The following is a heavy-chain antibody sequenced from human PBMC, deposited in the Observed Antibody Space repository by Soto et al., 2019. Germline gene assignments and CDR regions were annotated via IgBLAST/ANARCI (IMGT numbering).Heavy chain of an antibody. CDR1: GFTFSNAW. Sequence: GGSLRLSCAASGFTFSNAWVNWVRQAPGKGLEWVGRIKSKTDGGTADFAAPVKGRFAISRDDSKNTVYLQMNSLKTEDTAVYYCTTDSYSTIIVVRFDYWGHGTLVTVSS. CDR2: IKSKTDGGTA. V-gene: IGHV3-15*07. CDR3: TTDSYSTIIVVRFDY. D-gene: IGHD3-22*01. J-gene: IGHJ4*01.